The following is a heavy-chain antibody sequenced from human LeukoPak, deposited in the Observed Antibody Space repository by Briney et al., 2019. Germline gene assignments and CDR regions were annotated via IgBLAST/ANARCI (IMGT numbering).Heavy chain of an antibody. CDR3: ARVRVIRGYSYGSNYYFDY. V-gene: IGHV1-69*13. CDR1: GGTFSSYA. J-gene: IGHJ4*02. D-gene: IGHD5-18*01. CDR2: IIPIFGTA. Sequence: ASVKVSCKASGGTFSSYAISWVRQAPGQGLEWMGGIIPIFGTANYAQKFQGRVTITADESTSTAYMELSSLRSEDTAVYYCARVRVIRGYSYGSNYYFDYWGQGTLVTVSS.